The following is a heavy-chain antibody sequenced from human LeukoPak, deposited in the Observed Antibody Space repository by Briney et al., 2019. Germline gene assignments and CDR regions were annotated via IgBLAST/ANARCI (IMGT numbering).Heavy chain of an antibody. CDR2: IYHTGST. J-gene: IGHJ5*02. CDR1: GGSISGYY. D-gene: IGHD6-13*01. Sequence: KASETLSLTCTVSGGSISGYYWSWIRQPPGKGLEWIGYIYHTGSTNYNPSLKSRVTISVDTSKNQFSLSLRSVTAADTAMYYCARWYSSSPKWFDPWGQGTLVTVSS. CDR3: ARWYSSSPKWFDP. V-gene: IGHV4-59*01.